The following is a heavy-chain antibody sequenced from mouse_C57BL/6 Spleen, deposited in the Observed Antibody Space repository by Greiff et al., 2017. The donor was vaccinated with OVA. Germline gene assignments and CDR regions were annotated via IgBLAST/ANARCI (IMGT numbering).Heavy chain of an antibody. CDR1: GYSFTDYN. Sequence: EVKLQESGPELVKPGASVKISCKASGYSFTDYNMNWVKQSNGKSLEWIGVINPNYGTTSYNQKFKGKATLTVDQSSSTAYMQLNSLTSEDSAVYYCASRGAMVTEAYFDYWGQGTTLTVSS. D-gene: IGHD2-2*01. V-gene: IGHV1-39*01. J-gene: IGHJ2*01. CDR3: ASRGAMVTEAYFDY. CDR2: INPNYGTT.